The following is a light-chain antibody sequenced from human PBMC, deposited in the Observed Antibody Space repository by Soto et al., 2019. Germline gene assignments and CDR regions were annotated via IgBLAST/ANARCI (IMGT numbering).Light chain of an antibody. CDR3: QEYSNWWT. Sequence: ETVMTQSPATLSVSPGERATLSCRASQSVGTNVAWYQHKLGQAPRLLIYGASTRATGVPARFSGSAPGAEFTLTISSLQSENSAVYYCQEYSNWWTFGQGTKIEIK. CDR1: QSVGTN. V-gene: IGKV3-15*01. CDR2: GAS. J-gene: IGKJ1*01.